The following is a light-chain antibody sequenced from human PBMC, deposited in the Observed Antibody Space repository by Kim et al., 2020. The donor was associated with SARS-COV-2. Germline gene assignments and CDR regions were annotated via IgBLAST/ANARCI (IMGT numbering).Light chain of an antibody. Sequence: QSALTQPASVSGSPGQSITISCTGTSSDVGGYNLVSWYQQHPGKAPKLMIYAGSKRPSGVSNRFSGSKSGNTASLTISGLQAEDEADYYCCSYAGSSTWVLGGGTQLNVL. CDR2: AGS. CDR1: SSDVGGYNL. J-gene: IGLJ3*02. CDR3: CSYAGSSTWV. V-gene: IGLV2-23*01.